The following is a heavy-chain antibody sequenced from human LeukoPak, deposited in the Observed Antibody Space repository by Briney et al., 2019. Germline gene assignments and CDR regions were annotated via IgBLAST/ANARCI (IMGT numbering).Heavy chain of an antibody. Sequence: GGSLRLSCAASGFTFSSYVMHWVRQAPGKGPEWVAIIVYDGSNKYYADSVKGRFTVSRDNSKNTVYLQMNSLRAEDTAVYYCARGYCSSTSCYPADYWGQGTLVTVSS. CDR1: GFTFSSYV. J-gene: IGHJ4*02. CDR2: IVYDGSNK. V-gene: IGHV3-30-3*01. CDR3: ARGYCSSTSCYPADY. D-gene: IGHD2-2*01.